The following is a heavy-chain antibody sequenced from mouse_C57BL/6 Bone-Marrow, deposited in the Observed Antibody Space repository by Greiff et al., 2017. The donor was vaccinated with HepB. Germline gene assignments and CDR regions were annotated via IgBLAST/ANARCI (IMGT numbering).Heavy chain of an antibody. V-gene: IGHV2-6*01. CDR2: IWGVGST. CDR1: GFSLTSYG. CDR3: ATHGGRRGENAMDY. J-gene: IGHJ4*01. D-gene: IGHD2-12*01. Sequence: QVQLQQSGPGLVAPSQSLSITCTVSGFSLTSYGVDWVRQSPGKGLEWLGVIWGVGSTNYNSALKSRLSISKDNSKSQVFLKMNSLQTDDTAMYYCATHGGRRGENAMDYWGQGTSVTVSS.